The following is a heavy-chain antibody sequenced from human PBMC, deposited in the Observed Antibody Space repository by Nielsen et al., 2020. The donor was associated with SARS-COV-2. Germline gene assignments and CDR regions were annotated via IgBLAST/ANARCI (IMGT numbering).Heavy chain of an antibody. CDR1: GGTFSSYA. Sequence: ASVKVSCKASGGTFSSYAISWVRQAPGQGLEWMGIINPSGGSTSYAQKFQGRVTMTRDTSTSTVYMELSSLRSEDTAVYYCARETYYSDSSEPPYNWFDPWGQGTLVTVSS. V-gene: IGHV1-46*01. CDR3: ARETYYSDSSEPPYNWFDP. CDR2: INPSGGST. D-gene: IGHD3-22*01. J-gene: IGHJ5*02.